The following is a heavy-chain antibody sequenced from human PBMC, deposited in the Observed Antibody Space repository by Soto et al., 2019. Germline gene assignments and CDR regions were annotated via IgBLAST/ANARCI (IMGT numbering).Heavy chain of an antibody. CDR2: INSDGSST. CDR1: GFTFSSYW. CDR3: ARDLRVSSSWFLIGWFDP. Sequence: EVQLVESGGGLVQPGGSLRLSCAASGFTFSSYWMHWVRQAPGKGLVWVSRINSDGSSTNYADSVKGRFTISRDNAKNTLYRQMNSLRAEDTAVYYCARDLRVSSSWFLIGWFDPWGQGTLVTVSS. J-gene: IGHJ5*02. V-gene: IGHV3-74*01. D-gene: IGHD6-13*01.